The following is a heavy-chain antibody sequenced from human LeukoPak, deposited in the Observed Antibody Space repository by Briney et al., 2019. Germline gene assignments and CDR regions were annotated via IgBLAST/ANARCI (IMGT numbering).Heavy chain of an antibody. CDR1: GGSISSGGYY. Sequence: PSQTLSLTCTVSGGSISSGGYYWSWIRQPPGKGLEWIGYIYHSGSTYYNPSLKSRVTISVDRSKNQFSLKLSSVTAADTAVYYCARHQQWLVPTGYYYYGMDVWGQGTTVTVSS. J-gene: IGHJ6*02. D-gene: IGHD6-19*01. CDR2: IYHSGST. CDR3: ARHQQWLVPTGYYYYGMDV. V-gene: IGHV4-30-2*01.